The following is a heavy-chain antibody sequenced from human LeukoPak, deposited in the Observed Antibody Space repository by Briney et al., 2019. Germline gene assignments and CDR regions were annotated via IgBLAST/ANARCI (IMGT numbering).Heavy chain of an antibody. Sequence: SETLSLTCTVSGGSISSYYWSWIRQPPGKGLEWIGYIYYSGSTNYNPSLKSRVTISVDTSKNQFSLKLSSVTAADTAVYYCARISGYSYGYWGWFDPWGPRTLVTVSS. CDR3: ARISGYSYGYWGWFDP. V-gene: IGHV4-59*01. CDR1: GGSISSYY. J-gene: IGHJ5*02. CDR2: IYYSGST. D-gene: IGHD5-18*01.